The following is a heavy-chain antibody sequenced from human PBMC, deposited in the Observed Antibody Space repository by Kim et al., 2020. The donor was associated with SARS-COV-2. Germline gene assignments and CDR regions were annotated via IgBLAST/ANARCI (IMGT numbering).Heavy chain of an antibody. D-gene: IGHD3-3*01. CDR3: AKLAWSGYYLH. V-gene: IGHV3-23*01. J-gene: IGHJ4*02. Sequence: TYYADSVKGRFTISRDNSKNTLYLQMNSLRAEDTAVYYCAKLAWSGYYLHWGQGTLVTVSS. CDR2: T.